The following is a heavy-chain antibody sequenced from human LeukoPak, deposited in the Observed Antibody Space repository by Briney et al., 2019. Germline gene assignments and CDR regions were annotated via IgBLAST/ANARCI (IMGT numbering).Heavy chain of an antibody. CDR1: GGSISRDNW. CDR2: IHHSGST. CDR3: ARPYYYFIDV. J-gene: IGHJ6*03. Sequence: TSGTLSLTCTVFGGSISRDNWWGWVRQPPGKGLEWIGEIHHSGSTNYNPSLKSRVTISVDKSENQFSLKLTSVTAADTAVYYCARPYYYFIDVWGRGTAVTVSS. V-gene: IGHV4-4*02.